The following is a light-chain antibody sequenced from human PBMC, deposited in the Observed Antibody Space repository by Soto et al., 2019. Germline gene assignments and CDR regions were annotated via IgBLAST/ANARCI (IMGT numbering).Light chain of an antibody. CDR3: QQRSNRPRFT. CDR2: DVS. CDR1: QSVDNY. J-gene: IGKJ3*01. Sequence: EIVLTQSPATLSLSPGERATLSCRASQSVDNYLAWYQQKPGQAPRLLIYDVSNRATGTPARFSVSGSGTDFTLSISSLEPEDFAVYYCQQRSNRPRFTFGPGTKVDIK. V-gene: IGKV3-11*01.